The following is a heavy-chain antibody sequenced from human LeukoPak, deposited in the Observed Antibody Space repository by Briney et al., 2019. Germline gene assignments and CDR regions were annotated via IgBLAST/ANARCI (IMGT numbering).Heavy chain of an antibody. V-gene: IGHV3-64*01. CDR3: AREVNWRFDY. J-gene: IGHJ4*02. Sequence: GFSLTLSCAASGFTVSSYTMYWVRQAPGKELEYVSAISSNGGSTYYANYVKGRFTISRDNAKNTLYLQMGSLGGEDMAVYYCAREVNWRFDYWGQGTLVTVSS. D-gene: IGHD1-1*01. CDR2: ISSNGGST. CDR1: GFTVSSYT.